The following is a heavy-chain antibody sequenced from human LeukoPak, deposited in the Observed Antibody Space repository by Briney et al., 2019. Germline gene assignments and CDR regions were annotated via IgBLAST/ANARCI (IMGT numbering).Heavy chain of an antibody. D-gene: IGHD3-3*01. CDR1: GFPFAPFW. Sequence: GGSLRLSCAASGFPFAPFWMTWVRQAPGKGPEFVATMNRDGSEVAYGNSVRGRFTISRDNAKNSLYLQMYRLRAEDKDVYYCARGIDEWLYLNYWSQGALVTVSS. CDR2: MNRDGSEV. J-gene: IGHJ4*02. V-gene: IGHV3-7*04. CDR3: ARGIDEWLYLNY.